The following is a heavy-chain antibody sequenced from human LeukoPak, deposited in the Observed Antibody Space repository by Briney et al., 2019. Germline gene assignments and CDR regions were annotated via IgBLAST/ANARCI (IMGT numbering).Heavy chain of an antibody. Sequence: ASVKVSCKASGYTFTDYYIHWVRQAPGQGLEWMGWINSNSGGTNFEQKFQGRVTMTRDTSISTAYMELRRLRSDDTAVYYCASRDYDILTGYYTKDYWGQGTLVTVSS. CDR1: GYTFTDYY. V-gene: IGHV1-2*02. CDR2: INSNSGGT. D-gene: IGHD3-9*01. J-gene: IGHJ4*02. CDR3: ASRDYDILTGYYTKDY.